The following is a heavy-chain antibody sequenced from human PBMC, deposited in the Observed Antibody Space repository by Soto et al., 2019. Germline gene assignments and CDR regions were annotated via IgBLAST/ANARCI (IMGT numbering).Heavy chain of an antibody. D-gene: IGHD3-22*01. J-gene: IGHJ4*02. CDR1: GYTFTSYY. CDR3: ARDPVVERGPYYDSSGYSDANYFDY. CDR2: INPSGGST. V-gene: IGHV1-46*01. Sequence: GASVKVSCKASGYTFTSYYMHWVRQAPGQGLEWMGIINPSGGSTSYAQKFQGRVTMTRDTSTSTVYMELSSLRSEDTAVYYCARDPVVERGPYYDSSGYSDANYFDYWGQGTLVTVSS.